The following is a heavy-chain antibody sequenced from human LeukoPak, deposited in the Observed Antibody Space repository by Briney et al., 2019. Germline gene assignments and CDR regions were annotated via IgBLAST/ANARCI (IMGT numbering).Heavy chain of an antibody. CDR3: AKTRDDLLVGHIDY. CDR2: IYHTGST. D-gene: IGHD3/OR15-3a*01. J-gene: IGHJ4*02. Sequence: SETLSLTCTVSGGSISSSSYYWGWIRQPPGKGLEWIGSIYHTGSTYYNPSLKSRLTISVDTSKNQFSLKLSSVTAADTAVYYCAKTRDDLLVGHIDYWGQGTLVTVSS. V-gene: IGHV4-39*07. CDR1: GGSISSSSYY.